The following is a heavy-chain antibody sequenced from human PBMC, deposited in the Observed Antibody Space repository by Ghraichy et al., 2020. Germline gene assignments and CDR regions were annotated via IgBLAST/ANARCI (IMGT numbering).Heavy chain of an antibody. CDR2: VSYVGIT. J-gene: IGHJ4*02. CDR1: DGSISSFSYL. CDR3: ARRRGDTGYYYDY. Sequence: SETLSLTCSVSDGSISSFSYLWGWIRQPPGRGLEWIGAVSYVGITYYNLSLESRLTISIDTSKKQFSLHLTSVTAADTAVYFCARRRGDTGYYYDYWGQGTLVSVSS. V-gene: IGHV4-39*01. D-gene: IGHD2-21*01.